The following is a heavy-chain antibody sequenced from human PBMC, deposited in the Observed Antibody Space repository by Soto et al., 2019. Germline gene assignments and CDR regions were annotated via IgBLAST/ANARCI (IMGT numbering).Heavy chain of an antibody. CDR3: AKALGELSPESYDY. CDR2: NSYDGSNK. CDR1: GFSFSSFG. J-gene: IGHJ4*02. V-gene: IGHV3-30*18. D-gene: IGHD3-16*02. Sequence: QVQLVESGGGVVQPGRSLRLSCAASGFSFSSFGMHWVRQAPGKGLEWVAFNSYDGSNKYYADSVKGRFTISRDSSKKTLYLQMNSLSPEDTAVYYCAKALGELSPESYDYWGQGTLVTVSS.